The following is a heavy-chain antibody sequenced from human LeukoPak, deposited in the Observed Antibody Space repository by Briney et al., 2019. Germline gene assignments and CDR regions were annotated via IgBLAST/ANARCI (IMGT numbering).Heavy chain of an antibody. CDR2: IYSGGST. CDR1: GFTVSSNH. CDR3: AREGNTGSQEGMDV. Sequence: GGSLRLSCAASGFTVSSNHMSWVRQAPGKGLEWVSVIYSGGSTYYADSVKGRFTISRDSSKNMLYLQTNSLRAEDTAVYYCAREGNTGSQEGMDVWGQGTTVTVSS. V-gene: IGHV3-53*01. J-gene: IGHJ6*02. D-gene: IGHD1-26*01.